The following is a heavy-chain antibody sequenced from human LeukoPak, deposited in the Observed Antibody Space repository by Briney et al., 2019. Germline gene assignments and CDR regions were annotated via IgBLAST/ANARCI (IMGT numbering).Heavy chain of an antibody. Sequence: PSETLSLTWTVSGGSISSSSYYWGWIRQPPGKGLEWIGSIYYSGSTYYNPSLKSRVTISVDTSKNQFSLKLSSVTAADTAVYYCARHSIVGVAYYYYGMDVWGQGTTVTVSS. CDR2: IYYSGST. CDR1: GGSISSSSYY. J-gene: IGHJ6*02. CDR3: ARHSIVGVAYYYYGMDV. D-gene: IGHD1-26*01. V-gene: IGHV4-39*01.